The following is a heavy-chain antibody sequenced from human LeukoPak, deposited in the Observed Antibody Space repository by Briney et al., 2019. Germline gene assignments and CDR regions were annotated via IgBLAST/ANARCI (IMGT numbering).Heavy chain of an antibody. CDR3: ARGYGDYEADWFDP. J-gene: IGHJ5*02. CDR1: GGSISSIDW. V-gene: IGHV4-4*02. Sequence: SGTLSLTCAVSGGSISSIDWWTWVRQPPGKGLEWIGYIYYSGSTNYNPSLKSRVTISVDTSKNQFSLKLSSVTAADTAVYYCARGYGDYEADWFDPWGQGTLVTVSS. D-gene: IGHD4-17*01. CDR2: IYYSGST.